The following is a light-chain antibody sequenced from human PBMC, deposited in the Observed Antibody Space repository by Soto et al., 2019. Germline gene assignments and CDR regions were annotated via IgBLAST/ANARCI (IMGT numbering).Light chain of an antibody. CDR1: QGISNY. V-gene: IGKV1-27*01. J-gene: IGKJ5*01. Sequence: DIQLTQSPSSLSAYVGDRVTITCRASQGISNYLAWYQQKPGKVPKLLIYAAYTLRSGVTSRFSGSGYGTDFTLTINNLQPEDSATYYCQQTHAVPLTFGQGTRLEI. CDR3: QQTHAVPLT. CDR2: AAY.